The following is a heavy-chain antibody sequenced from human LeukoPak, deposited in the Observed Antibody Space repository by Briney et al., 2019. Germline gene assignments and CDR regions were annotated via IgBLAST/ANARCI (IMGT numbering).Heavy chain of an antibody. Sequence: GGSLRLSCAASGFRFSKYWMRWVRQAPGKGLEWVANIKEDGGEKYYVDSVRGRFTISRDNAKNSLSLQLNSLRAEDTAVYYCAREQGWLQFDNWGQGTLVTVSS. D-gene: IGHD5-24*01. V-gene: IGHV3-7*04. J-gene: IGHJ4*02. CDR2: IKEDGGEK. CDR3: AREQGWLQFDN. CDR1: GFRFSKYW.